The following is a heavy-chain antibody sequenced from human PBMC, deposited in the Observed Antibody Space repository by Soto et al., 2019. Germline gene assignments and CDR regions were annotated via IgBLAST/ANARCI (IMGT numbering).Heavy chain of an antibody. D-gene: IGHD1-1*01. Sequence: PGGSLRLSCAASGFTFSGSAMHWVRQASGKGLEWVSRIHSDGITTLYADSVTGRFTISRDNAKNTVFLQMNSLRAEDTAVYYCATGPTPAFAFWGRGTMVTVSS. J-gene: IGHJ3*01. V-gene: IGHV3-74*01. CDR2: IHSDGITT. CDR1: GFTFSGSA. CDR3: ATGPTPAFAF.